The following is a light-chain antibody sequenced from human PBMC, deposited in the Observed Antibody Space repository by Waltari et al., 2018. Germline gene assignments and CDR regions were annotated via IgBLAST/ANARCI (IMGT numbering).Light chain of an antibody. Sequence: QSALTQPASVSWSPGQSTTISCTVSSSDIGRYNYVSWYQPHPRQAPKLLISEVTHRPSGVSYRFSGSKSGNTASLTISGLQAEDEADYYCSSYTNINTLMVFGGGTHLTVL. V-gene: IGLV2-14*01. J-gene: IGLJ3*02. CDR3: SSYTNINTLMV. CDR1: SSDIGRYNY. CDR2: EVT.